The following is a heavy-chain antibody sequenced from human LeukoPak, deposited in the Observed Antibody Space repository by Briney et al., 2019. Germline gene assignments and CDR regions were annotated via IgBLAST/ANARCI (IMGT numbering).Heavy chain of an antibody. D-gene: IGHD3-3*01. CDR2: INTYNGNT. Sequence: GASVKVSCKASDYTFSNYGISWVRQAPGQGLEWMGWINTYNGNTNYAQRLQGRVTMTIDTSTSTAYMELRRLRSDDTAMYYCAGDLDFWSGYLDYWRQGTLVTVSS. CDR1: DYTFSNYG. V-gene: IGHV1-18*01. CDR3: AGDLDFWSGYLDY. J-gene: IGHJ4*02.